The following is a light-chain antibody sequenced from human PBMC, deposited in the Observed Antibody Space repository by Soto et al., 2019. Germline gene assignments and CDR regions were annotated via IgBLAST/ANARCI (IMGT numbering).Light chain of an antibody. CDR1: QSVSSSY. CDR2: GAS. V-gene: IGKV3-20*01. J-gene: IGKJ1*01. Sequence: EIVLTQSPGTLSLSPGERATLSCRASQSVSSSYLAWYQLKPGQAPRLLIYGASSRATGIPDRFSGSGSGTAFTLTISRLDPEDFAVYFCQQYGSSPRTFGQGTKVEIK. CDR3: QQYGSSPRT.